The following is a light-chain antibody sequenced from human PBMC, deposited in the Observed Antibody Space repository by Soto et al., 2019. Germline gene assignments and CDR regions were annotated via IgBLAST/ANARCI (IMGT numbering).Light chain of an antibody. V-gene: IGLV1-51*01. J-gene: IGLJ2*01. CDR2: DNN. Sequence: SVLTQPPSVSAAPGQKVTISCSGGSFNIGDNYVSWYQQLPGTAPKLLIYDNNKRPSGIPDRFSGSKSGTSATLDISGLQTGDEADYYCGSWDTSLSGIIFGGGTQLTVL. CDR3: GSWDTSLSGII. CDR1: SFNIGDNY.